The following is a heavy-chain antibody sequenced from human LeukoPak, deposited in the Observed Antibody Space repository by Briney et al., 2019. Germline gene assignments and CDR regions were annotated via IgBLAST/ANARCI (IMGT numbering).Heavy chain of an antibody. CDR3: ARVLLSGYDRPIDF. CDR2: ISSSAGSI. CDR1: GFTFSSYE. D-gene: IGHD5-12*01. Sequence: GGSLRLSCAASGFTFSSYEMNWVRQAPGKRLEWVSYISSSAGSIYLADSVKDRFSGSRDNAKNSLYLQMTSLRAEDTGIYYCARVLLSGYDRPIDFWGQGTLVTVSS. V-gene: IGHV3-48*03. J-gene: IGHJ4*02.